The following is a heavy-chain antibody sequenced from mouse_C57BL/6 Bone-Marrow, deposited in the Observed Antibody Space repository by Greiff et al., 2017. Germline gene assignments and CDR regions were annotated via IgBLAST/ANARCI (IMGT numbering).Heavy chain of an antibody. D-gene: IGHD1-1*01. J-gene: IGHJ1*03. CDR2: IYPGSGST. V-gene: IGHV1-55*01. Sequence: QVQLKQPGAELVKPGASVKMSCKASGYTFTSYWITWVKQRPGQGLEWIGDIYPGSGSTNYNEKFKSKATLTVDTSSSTAYMQLSSLTSEDSAVYYCARGTTVPWYFDVWGTGTTVTVSS. CDR1: GYTFTSYW. CDR3: ARGTTVPWYFDV.